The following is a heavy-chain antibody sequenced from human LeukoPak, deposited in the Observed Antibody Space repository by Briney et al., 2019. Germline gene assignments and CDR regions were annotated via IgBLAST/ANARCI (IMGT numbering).Heavy chain of an antibody. Sequence: PGGSLRLSCAASGFTFSSYWMSWVRQAPGKGLGWVANIKQDGSEKYYVDSVKGRFTISRDNAENSLYLQMNSLRAEDTAVYYCARDRRVGVTTVSNGMDVWGQGTTVTVSS. CDR1: GFTFSSYW. D-gene: IGHD1-26*01. CDR2: IKQDGSEK. CDR3: ARDRRVGVTTVSNGMDV. V-gene: IGHV3-7*01. J-gene: IGHJ6*02.